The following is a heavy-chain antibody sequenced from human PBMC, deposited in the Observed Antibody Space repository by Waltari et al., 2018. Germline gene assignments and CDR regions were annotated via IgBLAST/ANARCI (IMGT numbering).Heavy chain of an antibody. V-gene: IGHV1-69*01. CDR3: ARGGYNGVFYYYYMDV. Sequence: TANYAQKFQGRVTITADESTSTAYMELSSLRSEDTAVYYCARGGYNGVFYYYYMDVWGKGTTVTVSS. CDR2: TA. D-gene: IGHD2-8*01. J-gene: IGHJ6*03.